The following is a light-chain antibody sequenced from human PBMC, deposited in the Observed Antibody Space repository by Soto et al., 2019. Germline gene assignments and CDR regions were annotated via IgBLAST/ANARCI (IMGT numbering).Light chain of an antibody. Sequence: EIVMTLSPATLSVSPGERSTHSCWALRICSGSLSCYQQKPGQAPMLLSYGASTRAAGIPGRFSGSGSGTEFTLTISSLQAGDFAVYYCQQHNNWPPVTFGQGTKV. CDR3: QQHNNWPPVT. CDR1: RICSGS. J-gene: IGKJ1*01. V-gene: IGKV3-15*01. CDR2: GAS.